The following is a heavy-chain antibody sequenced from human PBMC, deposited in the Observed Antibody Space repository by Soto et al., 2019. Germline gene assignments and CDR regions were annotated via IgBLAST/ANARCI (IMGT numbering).Heavy chain of an antibody. D-gene: IGHD2-8*02. Sequence: QVQLQQWGAGLLKPSETLSLTCAVYGGSFSGYYWTWIRQPPGTGLEWIGEINHSGSTNYNPSLKRXVTISVVTSKNQFSLKLTSVTAADTAVYYCARDKITGLFAYWGQGTLVTVSS. J-gene: IGHJ4*02. CDR2: INHSGST. CDR1: GGSFSGYY. V-gene: IGHV4-34*01. CDR3: ARDKITGLFAY.